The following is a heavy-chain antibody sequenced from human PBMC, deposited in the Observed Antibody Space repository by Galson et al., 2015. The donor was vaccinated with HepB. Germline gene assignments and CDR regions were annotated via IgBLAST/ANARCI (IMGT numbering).Heavy chain of an antibody. Sequence: SVKVSCKASGYTFTSYGISWVRQAPGQGLEWMGWISAYNGNTNYAQKLQGRVTMTTDTSTSTAYMELRSLRSDDTAVYYCARDQSPYSSGWYRGAFDIWGQGTMVTVSS. CDR2: ISAYNGNT. J-gene: IGHJ3*02. V-gene: IGHV1-18*01. D-gene: IGHD6-19*01. CDR3: ARDQSPYSSGWYRGAFDI. CDR1: GYTFTSYG.